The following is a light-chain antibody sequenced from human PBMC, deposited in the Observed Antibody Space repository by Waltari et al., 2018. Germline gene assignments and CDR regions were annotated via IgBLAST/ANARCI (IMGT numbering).Light chain of an antibody. CDR2: YDT. CDR3: QVWDDTTNSGV. CDR1: NIETKS. V-gene: IGLV3-21*04. Sequence: YVLTQPPSVSVAPGKTATLTCGGENIETKSENWYQQKPGQAPVLVLFYDTDRPSGIPDRFSGSNSGNTATLTISWVEAGDEADYHCQVWDDTTNSGVFGGGTRLTVL. J-gene: IGLJ3*02.